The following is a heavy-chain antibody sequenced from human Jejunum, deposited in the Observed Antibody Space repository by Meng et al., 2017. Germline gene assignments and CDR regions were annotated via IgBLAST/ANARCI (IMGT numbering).Heavy chain of an antibody. V-gene: IGHV2-5*02. CDR1: GFSLSTSGVG. CDR3: AHRRISGSPWDGGDFDY. CDR2: IYWDNDK. J-gene: IGHJ4*02. Sequence: QITLKESGPSRVKPTQTLALTCTFSGFSLSTSGVGVGWLRQSTGKALEWLAVIYWDNDKRYSPSLKNRLTIDKDTSKNEVVLTMTNMDPVDTATYYCAHRRISGSPWDGGDFDYWGQGTLVTVSS. D-gene: IGHD2-15*01.